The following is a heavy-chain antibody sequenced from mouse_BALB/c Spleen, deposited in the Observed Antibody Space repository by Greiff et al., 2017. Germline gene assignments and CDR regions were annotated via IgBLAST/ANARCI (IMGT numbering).Heavy chain of an antibody. CDR1: GYTFTSYY. V-gene: IGHV1S81*02. Sequence: QVQLKESGAELVKPGASVKLSCKASGYTFTSYYMYWVKQRPGQGLEWIGEINPSNGGTNFNEKFKSKATLTVDKSSSTAYMQLSSLTSEDSAVYYCTRTRGLFWFFAYWGQGTLVTVSA. J-gene: IGHJ3*01. D-gene: IGHD2-2*01. CDR2: INPSNGGT. CDR3: TRTRGLFWFFAY.